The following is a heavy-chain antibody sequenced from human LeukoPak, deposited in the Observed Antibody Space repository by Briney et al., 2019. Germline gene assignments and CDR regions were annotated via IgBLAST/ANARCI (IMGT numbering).Heavy chain of an antibody. CDR3: ARQSYDSSGYYGNDAFDI. J-gene: IGHJ3*02. CDR1: GYSFTSYW. V-gene: IGHV5-51*01. D-gene: IGHD3-22*01. Sequence: GESLKISCKGSGYSFTSYWIGWVRQMPGKGLEWMGIIYPGGSDTRYSPSFQGQVTISADKSISTAYLQWSSLKASDTAMYYCARQSYDSSGYYGNDAFDIWGQGTVVTVSS. CDR2: IYPGGSDT.